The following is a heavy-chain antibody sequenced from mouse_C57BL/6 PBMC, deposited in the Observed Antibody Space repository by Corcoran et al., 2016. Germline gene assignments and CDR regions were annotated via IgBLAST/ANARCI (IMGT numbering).Heavy chain of an antibody. V-gene: IGHV1-80*01. CDR1: GYAFSGYW. CDR3: ARHYDYDVGYFDV. D-gene: IGHD2-4*01. CDR2: IYPGDGDT. Sequence: QVQLQQSGAELVKPGASVKISCKASGYAFSGYWMNWVKQRPGKGLEWIGQIYPGDGDTNYNGKFKGKATLTADKSSSTAYMQLSSLTSEDSAVYFCARHYDYDVGYFDVWGTGTTVTVSS. J-gene: IGHJ1*03.